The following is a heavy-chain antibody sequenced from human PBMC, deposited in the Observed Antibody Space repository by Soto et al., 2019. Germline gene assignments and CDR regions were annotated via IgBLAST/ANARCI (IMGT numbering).Heavy chain of an antibody. Sequence: ASVKVSCKASGYTFTSYGISWVRRAPGQGLEWMGWISAYNGNTNYAQKLQGRVTMTTDTSTSTAYMELRSLRSDDTAVYYCARDREYFDWLLKSYYYYYGMDVWGQGTTVTVSS. CDR1: GYTFTSYG. D-gene: IGHD3-9*01. J-gene: IGHJ6*02. V-gene: IGHV1-18*04. CDR3: ARDREYFDWLLKSYYYYYGMDV. CDR2: ISAYNGNT.